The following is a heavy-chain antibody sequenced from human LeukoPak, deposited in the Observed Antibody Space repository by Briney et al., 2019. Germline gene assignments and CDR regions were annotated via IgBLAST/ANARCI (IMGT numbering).Heavy chain of an antibody. V-gene: IGHV3-33*01. CDR2: IWYDGRNR. CDR1: GFTFRRYD. J-gene: IGHJ4*02. CDR3: ARDYAHSYGQFDY. Sequence: GRSLRLSCAASGFTFRRYDMHWVRQAPTKGLVWVAVIWYDGRNRYFADSVKGRCTISRDNSSTTLFLQMITLRAEDTALYYCARDYAHSYGQFDYWGQGTLVTVSS. D-gene: IGHD2-2*01.